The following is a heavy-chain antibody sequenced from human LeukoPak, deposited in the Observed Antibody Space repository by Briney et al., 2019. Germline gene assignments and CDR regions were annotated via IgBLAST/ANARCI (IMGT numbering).Heavy chain of an antibody. CDR3: AREMGDREFYFDY. CDR1: GGTFSNFA. CDR2: IIPIVDVT. J-gene: IGHJ4*02. D-gene: IGHD3-10*01. V-gene: IGHV1-69*04. Sequence: SVKVSCKASGGTFSNFAFSWVRQAPGQGLQWVGRIIPIVDVTSYAQNFKGRVTITADESTTAAYMELSSLRSEDTAVYYCAREMGDREFYFDYWGQGTLVTVSS.